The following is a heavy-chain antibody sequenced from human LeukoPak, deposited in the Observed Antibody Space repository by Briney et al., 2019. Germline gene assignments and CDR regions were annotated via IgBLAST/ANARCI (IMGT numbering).Heavy chain of an antibody. CDR1: GFTFSGYA. CDR2: IYSGGTT. D-gene: IGHD5-18*01. CDR3: ARVDTVMAYYFDL. Sequence: GGSLRISCAAFGFTFSGYALTWVRQAPGKGLEWVSTIYSGGTTYYADSVMGRFTISRHNSRNTLYLQMNSLRAEDTAVYYCARVDTVMAYYFDLWGQGTLVTVSS. V-gene: IGHV3-53*04. J-gene: IGHJ4*02.